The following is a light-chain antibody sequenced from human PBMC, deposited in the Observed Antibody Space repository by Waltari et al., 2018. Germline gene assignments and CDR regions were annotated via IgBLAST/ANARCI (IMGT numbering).Light chain of an antibody. Sequence: AIQLTQSPSSLSASVGDRVTITCRASQGISSALARYQQKPGKAPKLLIYDASSLESGVPSRFSGSGSGTDFTLTISSLQPEDFATYYCQQFNNYPYTFGQGTKLEI. CDR3: QQFNNYPYT. CDR2: DAS. J-gene: IGKJ2*01. V-gene: IGKV1D-13*01. CDR1: QGISSA.